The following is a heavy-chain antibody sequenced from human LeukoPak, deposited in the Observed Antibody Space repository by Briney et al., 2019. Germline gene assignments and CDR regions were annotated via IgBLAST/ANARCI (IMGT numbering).Heavy chain of an antibody. J-gene: IGHJ6*02. D-gene: IGHD5-18*01. CDR1: GGSISSYY. CDR2: IYYSGST. CDR3: ARQDTAMVPYYYYGMDV. Sequence: SETLFLTCTVSGGSISSYYWSWIRQPPGKGLEWIGYIYYSGSTNYNPSLKSRVTISVDTSKNQFSLKLSSVTAADTAVYYCARQDTAMVPYYYYGMDVWGQGTTVTVSS. V-gene: IGHV4-59*08.